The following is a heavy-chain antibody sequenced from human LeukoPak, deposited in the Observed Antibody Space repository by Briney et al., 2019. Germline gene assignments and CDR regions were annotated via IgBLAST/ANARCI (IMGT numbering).Heavy chain of an antibody. J-gene: IGHJ6*02. CDR1: GYSFNTYW. CDR2: IDPSDSYT. D-gene: IGHD2-15*01. V-gene: IGHV5-10-1*01. CDR3: ARLGYCGGGTCFSHYYYYGMDV. Sequence: GESLKISCQGSGYSFNTYWIGWVRQMPGKGLEWVGRIDPSDSYTNYSPSFQGHVTISADKSISAAYLQWSSLKASDTAMYYCARLGYCGGGTCFSHYYYYGMDVWGQGTTVTVSS.